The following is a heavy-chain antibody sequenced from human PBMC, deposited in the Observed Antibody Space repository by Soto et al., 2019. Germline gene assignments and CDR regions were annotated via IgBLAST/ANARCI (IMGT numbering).Heavy chain of an antibody. J-gene: IGHJ4*02. CDR3: TRRRDWTAMDPLDY. V-gene: IGHV3-73*02. CDR1: GFIFTDSA. Sequence: EVQLVESGGGLVQPGGSLRLSRAASGFIFTDSAIHWVRQASGKGLEWVGRIRNKVNSYATIYAASVKGRFTISRDDSMNTVYLQMNSLKTEDTAMYYCTRRRDWTAMDPLDYWGQGTLVTVSS. CDR2: IRNKVNSYAT. D-gene: IGHD5-18*01.